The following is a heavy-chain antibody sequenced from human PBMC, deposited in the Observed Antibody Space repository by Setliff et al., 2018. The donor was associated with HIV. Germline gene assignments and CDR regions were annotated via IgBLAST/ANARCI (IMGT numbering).Heavy chain of an antibody. V-gene: IGHV4-39*01. J-gene: IGHJ5*02. CDR1: GVSINRTDHY. CDR3: ARLGGNWGYWFDP. Sequence: SETLSLTCSVSGVSINRTDHYWGWIRQSPGKRLEWIGSVSQSGSTYYNPSLKSRITISVDTSMNQFSLRLNALTAADTAVYYCARLGGNWGYWFDPWSQGTLVTVSS. D-gene: IGHD7-27*01. CDR2: VSQSGST.